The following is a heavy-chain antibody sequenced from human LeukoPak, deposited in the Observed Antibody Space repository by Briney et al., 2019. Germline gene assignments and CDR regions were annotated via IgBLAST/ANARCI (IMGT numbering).Heavy chain of an antibody. D-gene: IGHD2-8*01. Sequence: GGSPRLSCAASGFTFSGSAVHWVRQASGKGLEWVGRIRNKANNYATAYAASVKGRFTISRDDSKNTAFLQMNSLKTEDTAVYYCRSTFRTNGVCYFDYWGQGTLVTVSS. V-gene: IGHV3-73*01. CDR2: IRNKANNYAT. J-gene: IGHJ4*02. CDR1: GFTFSGSA. CDR3: RSTFRTNGVCYFDY.